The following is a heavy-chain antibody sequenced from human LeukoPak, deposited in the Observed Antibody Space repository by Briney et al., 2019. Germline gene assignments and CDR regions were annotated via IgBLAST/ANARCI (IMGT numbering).Heavy chain of an antibody. CDR2: IYTSGST. V-gene: IGHV4-4*07. CDR3: ARENSGSYREFDY. CDR1: GGSISSYY. Sequence: SETLSLTCTVSGGSISSYYWSWVRQPAGKGVEWVGRIYTSGSTNYNPSLKSRVSMSVDTSKNQFSLRLSSVTAADTAVFYCARENSGSYREFDYWGQGTLVTVS. D-gene: IGHD1-26*01. J-gene: IGHJ4*02.